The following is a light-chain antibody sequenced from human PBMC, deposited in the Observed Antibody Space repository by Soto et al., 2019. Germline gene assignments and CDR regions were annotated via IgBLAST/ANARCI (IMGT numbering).Light chain of an antibody. V-gene: IGKV3-15*01. CDR3: QQYNNWPPYT. Sequence: EIVMTQSPATLSVSPGERATLSCRASQSVSSNLAWYQQKPGQAPRLLIYGASTRATGIPARFSGSGSGTEFTRAISSLQSEDFAVYDCQQYNNWPPYTFGQGNKLEIK. J-gene: IGKJ2*01. CDR2: GAS. CDR1: QSVSSN.